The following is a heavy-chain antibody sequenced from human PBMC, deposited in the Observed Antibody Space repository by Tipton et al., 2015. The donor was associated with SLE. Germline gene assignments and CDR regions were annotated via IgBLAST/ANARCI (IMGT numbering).Heavy chain of an antibody. CDR3: ARGVAGYFMYCYMDV. V-gene: IGHV4-38-2*01. Sequence: TLSLTCAVSGYSISSGYYWGWIRQPPGKGLEWIGNIYHSGSTYYNPSLKSRVTISVDTSKNQFSLRLSSVTAADTAVYYCARGVAGYFMYCYMDVWGKGTTVTISS. CDR2: IYHSGST. CDR1: GYSISSGYY. D-gene: IGHD2/OR15-2a*01. J-gene: IGHJ6*03.